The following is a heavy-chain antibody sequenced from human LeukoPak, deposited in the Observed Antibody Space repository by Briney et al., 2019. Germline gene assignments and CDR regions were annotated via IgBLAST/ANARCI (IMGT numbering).Heavy chain of an antibody. J-gene: IGHJ4*02. CDR1: GGSISSYY. CDR3: ARVSGNSGLDY. CDR2: IYYSGST. Sequence: SETLSLTCTVSGGSISSYYWSWIRQPPGKGLEWIGYIYYSGSTNYNPSLKSRVTISVDTSKNQFSLKLSSVTAADTAVYYCARVSGNSGLDYWGQGTLVTVSP. D-gene: IGHD4-23*01. V-gene: IGHV4-59*01.